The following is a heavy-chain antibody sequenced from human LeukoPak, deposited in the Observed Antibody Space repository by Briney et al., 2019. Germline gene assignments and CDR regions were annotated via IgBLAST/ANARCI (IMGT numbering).Heavy chain of an antibody. Sequence: GGSLRLSCAASGFTFSSYWMHWVRHAPGKGLVWVSRLNSDGSSTNYADSVKGRFTISRDKTKNTLYLQMNSLRAEDTAVYYCAGGKARVKDYWGQGTLVTVSS. CDR1: GFTFSSYW. CDR3: AGGKARVKDY. V-gene: IGHV3-74*01. CDR2: LNSDGSST. D-gene: IGHD4-17*01. J-gene: IGHJ4*02.